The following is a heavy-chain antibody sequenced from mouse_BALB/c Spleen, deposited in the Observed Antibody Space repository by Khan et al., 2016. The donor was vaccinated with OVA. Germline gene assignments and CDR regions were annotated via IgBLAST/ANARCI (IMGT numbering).Heavy chain of an antibody. CDR2: ISSGGSYT. J-gene: IGHJ2*01. D-gene: IGHD1-1*01. CDR3: ARTAGYYGSNYFDY. CDR1: GFTFSNYA. Sequence: EVELVESGGGLVKPGGSLKLSCAASGFTFSNYAMSWVRQTPEKRLEWVATISSGGSYTYYPDSVKGRFNISRDNAKNTMYLQMSSTRSEDTAMXYCARTAGYYGSNYFDYWGQGTTLTVSS. V-gene: IGHV5-9-3*01.